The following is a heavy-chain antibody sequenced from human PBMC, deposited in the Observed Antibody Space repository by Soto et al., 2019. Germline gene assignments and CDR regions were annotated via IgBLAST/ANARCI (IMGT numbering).Heavy chain of an antibody. J-gene: IGHJ6*02. CDR3: ARELSLDV. V-gene: IGHV3-48*01. Sequence: GGSLRLSCAASGFTFNTYTMNWVRQTPGKGLEWISYISDSSKIIYYADSVKGRFTISRDNAKNTLYLQMNSLRAEDTAVYYCARELSLDVWGQGTTVTVSS. CDR1: GFTFNTYT. CDR2: ISDSSKII.